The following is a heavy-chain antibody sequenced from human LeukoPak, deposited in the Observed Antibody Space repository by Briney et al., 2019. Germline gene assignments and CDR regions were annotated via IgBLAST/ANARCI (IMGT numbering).Heavy chain of an antibody. D-gene: IGHD2-15*01. J-gene: IGHJ4*02. CDR3: ARDRDYCSGGSCYSGGGDY. Sequence: ASVKVSCKASGYKFSDYYLHWVRQAPGQGLEWMGWINPNSGGTNYAQKFQGRVTMTRDTSISTAYMELSRLRSDDTAVYYCARDRDYCSGGSCYSGGGDYWGQGTLVNVSS. CDR1: GYKFSDYY. CDR2: INPNSGGT. V-gene: IGHV1-2*02.